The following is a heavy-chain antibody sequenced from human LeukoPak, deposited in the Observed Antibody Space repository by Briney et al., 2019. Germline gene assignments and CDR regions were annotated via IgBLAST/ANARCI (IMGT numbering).Heavy chain of an antibody. D-gene: IGHD2-21*01. CDR3: ARPLVF. V-gene: IGHV3-48*02. CDR2: ISSTSSTI. Sequence: GRSLRLSCAASGFTFSNSNMNWVRQAPGKGLEWVSFISSTSSTIYYADSVKGRFTISRDNAKNSLYLQMNSLRDEGTAVYYCARPLVFGGQGTLVTVSS. J-gene: IGHJ4*02. CDR1: GFTFSNSN.